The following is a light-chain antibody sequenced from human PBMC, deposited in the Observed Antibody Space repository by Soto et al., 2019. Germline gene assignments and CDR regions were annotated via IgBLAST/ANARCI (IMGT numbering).Light chain of an antibody. Sequence: QSALTQPASVSGSPGQSITISCTGTSSDVGGYNYVSWYQQHPGKAPKLMIYEVSNRPSGVSNRFSGSKSGNTASLTISGLQAEDEADYYCSSYTSSSIAYVLGTGIKLTVL. CDR3: SSYTSSSIAYV. CDR2: EVS. CDR1: SSDVGGYNY. J-gene: IGLJ1*01. V-gene: IGLV2-14*01.